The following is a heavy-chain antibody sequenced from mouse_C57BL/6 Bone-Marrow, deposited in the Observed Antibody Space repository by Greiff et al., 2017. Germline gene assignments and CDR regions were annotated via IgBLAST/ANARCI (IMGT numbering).Heavy chain of an antibody. V-gene: IGHV1-52*01. CDR1: GYTFTSYW. Sequence: VQLQQPGAELVKPGASVKLSCKASGYTFTSYWMHWVKQRPIQGLEWIGNIDPSDSETHYNQKFKDKATLTVDKSSSTAYMQLSSLTSEDSAVYYCGRYSNYFDYWGQGTTLTVSS. D-gene: IGHD2-5*01. CDR2: IDPSDSET. CDR3: GRYSNYFDY. J-gene: IGHJ2*01.